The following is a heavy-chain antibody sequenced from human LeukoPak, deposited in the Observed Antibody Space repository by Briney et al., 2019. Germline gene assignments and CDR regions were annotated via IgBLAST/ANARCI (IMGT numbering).Heavy chain of an antibody. Sequence: GGSLRLSCAASGFAFSSYWMHWVRRAPRKGLVWVSRIKSDGITTTYADSVKGRFTISRDNAKNTLYLQMNSLRVDDTAVYYCARGVWHYDLWGRGTLVTVSS. CDR1: GFAFSSYW. V-gene: IGHV3-74*01. J-gene: IGHJ2*01. CDR2: IKSDGITT. CDR3: ARGVWHYDL.